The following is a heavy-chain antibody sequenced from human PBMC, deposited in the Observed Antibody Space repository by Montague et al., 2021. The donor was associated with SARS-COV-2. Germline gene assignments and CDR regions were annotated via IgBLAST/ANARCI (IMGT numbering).Heavy chain of an antibody. CDR1: GGSFSGYY. CDR3: ARGQVTIFGVLIMLPAAGALDI. V-gene: IGHV4-34*01. J-gene: IGHJ3*02. D-gene: IGHD3-3*01. CDR2: VNHSGST. Sequence: SETLPLTCAVYGGSFSGYYWSWIRQPPGKGLEWIGEVNHSGSTNYNPSLKSRVTISVGTSKNQFSLKMNSVSAADTAVYYCARGQVTIFGVLIMLPAAGALDIWGRGTMVSVSS.